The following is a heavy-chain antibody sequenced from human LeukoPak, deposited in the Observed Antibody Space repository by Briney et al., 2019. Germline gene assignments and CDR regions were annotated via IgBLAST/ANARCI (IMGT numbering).Heavy chain of an antibody. D-gene: IGHD7-27*01. Sequence: GGSLRLSCAASGFTFSSYGMHWVRQAPGKGLEWVAFIRYDGSNKYYADSVKGRFTISRDNSKNTLYLQMNSLRAGDTAVYYCAKTPLTAAPDWYFDLWGRGTLVTVSS. CDR1: GFTFSSYG. CDR2: IRYDGSNK. V-gene: IGHV3-30*02. CDR3: AKTPLTAAPDWYFDL. J-gene: IGHJ2*01.